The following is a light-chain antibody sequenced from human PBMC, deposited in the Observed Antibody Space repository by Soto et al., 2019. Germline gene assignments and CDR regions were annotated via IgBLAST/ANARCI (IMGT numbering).Light chain of an antibody. CDR3: QQFKDYVWT. Sequence: DIQMTQSPSTLSASVGDRVTITCRASHNIESYMAWYQQKPGRAPSLIIYDASTLERGVPSRFSGSGSGTEFTLIISNLQPDDFATYYCQQFKDYVWTFGQGTKVDIK. CDR2: DAS. V-gene: IGKV1-5*01. J-gene: IGKJ1*01. CDR1: HNIESY.